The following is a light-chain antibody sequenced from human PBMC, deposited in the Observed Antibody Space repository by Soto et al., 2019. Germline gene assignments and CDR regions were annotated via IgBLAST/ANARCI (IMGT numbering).Light chain of an antibody. CDR3: ATWDDSPRDVV. V-gene: IGLV1-47*02. CDR1: SSNIGGTNY. J-gene: IGLJ2*01. Sequence: QAVVTQPPSASGTPGQKVFISCSGSSSNIGGTNYAYWYQQLPGAAPKLLMHSNNLRPSGVPERISGSKFGTAASLAISGLRSEDEADYYCATWDDSPRDVVFGGGTKVTVL. CDR2: SNN.